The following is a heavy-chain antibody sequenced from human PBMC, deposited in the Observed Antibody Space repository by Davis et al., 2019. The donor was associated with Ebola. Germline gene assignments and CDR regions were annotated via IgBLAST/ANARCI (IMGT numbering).Heavy chain of an antibody. V-gene: IGHV3-11*01. J-gene: IGHJ5*02. CDR2: ISGSGGTM. CDR1: GFTFSTYA. CDR3: ARAGYYYDSSDYYEYPSWFDP. Sequence: GESLKISCTASGFTFSTYAMGWVRQAPGKGLEWFSDISGSGGTMYYADSVKGRFTISRDNAKNSLYPQMSSLRAEDTAVYYCARAGYYYDSSDYYEYPSWFDPWGQGTLVTVSS. D-gene: IGHD3-22*01.